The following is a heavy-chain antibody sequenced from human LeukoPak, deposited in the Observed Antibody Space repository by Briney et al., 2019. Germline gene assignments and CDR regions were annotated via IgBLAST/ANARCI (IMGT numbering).Heavy chain of an antibody. D-gene: IGHD3-22*01. CDR1: GASVSSRNYY. CDR3: ARNTAWDSSPQYYFDY. J-gene: IGHJ4*02. V-gene: IGHV4-61*01. Sequence: PSETLSLTCTVSGASVSSRNYYWTWIRQLPGGGLEWIGYIYHSGNTNYNPSLKSRVTISVDTSKNQFSLKLSSVTAADTAVYYCARNTAWDSSPQYYFDYWGQGTLVTVSS. CDR2: IYHSGNT.